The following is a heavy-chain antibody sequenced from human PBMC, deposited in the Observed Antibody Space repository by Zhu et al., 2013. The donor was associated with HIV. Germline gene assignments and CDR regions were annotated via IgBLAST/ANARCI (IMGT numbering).Heavy chain of an antibody. D-gene: IGHD3-22*01. CDR1: GGSISSGDHY. CDR2: INHSGST. CDR3: ARGHHYYDSSGYNFDY. V-gene: IGHV4-30-4*08. J-gene: IGHJ4*02. Sequence: QVQLQESGPGLVKPSQTLSLTCTVSGGSISSGDHYWSWIRQPPGKGLEWIGEINHSGSTNYNPSLKSRVTISVDTSKNQFSLKLSSVTAADTAVYYCARGHHYYDSSGYNFDYWGQGTLVTVSS.